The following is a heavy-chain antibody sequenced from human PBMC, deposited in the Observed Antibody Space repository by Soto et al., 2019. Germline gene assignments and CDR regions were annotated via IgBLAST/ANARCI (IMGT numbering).Heavy chain of an antibody. CDR3: AKARGSRFLYYMDV. V-gene: IGHV3-33*06. D-gene: IGHD3-3*01. Sequence: GGSLRLSCAASGFTFSSYCMHWVRQAPGKGLEWVAVIWYGGSNKYYADSVKGRFTISRDNSKNTLYLQMNSLRAEDTAVYYCAKARGSRFLYYMDVWGKGTTVTVSS. J-gene: IGHJ6*03. CDR1: GFTFSSYC. CDR2: IWYGGSNK.